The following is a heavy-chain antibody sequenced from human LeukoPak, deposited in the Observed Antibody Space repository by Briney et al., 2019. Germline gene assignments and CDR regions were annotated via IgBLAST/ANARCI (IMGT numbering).Heavy chain of an antibody. CDR2: IYYSGST. Sequence: SETLSLTCTVSRGSLSSSSYYWGWIRQPPGKGLEWIGSIYYSGSTYYNPSLKSRVTISVDTSKSQFSLKLSSVTAADTAVYYCARPRAVAGEGYYFDYWGQGTLVTVSS. CDR3: ARPRAVAGEGYYFDY. CDR1: RGSLSSSSYY. V-gene: IGHV4-39*01. D-gene: IGHD6-19*01. J-gene: IGHJ4*02.